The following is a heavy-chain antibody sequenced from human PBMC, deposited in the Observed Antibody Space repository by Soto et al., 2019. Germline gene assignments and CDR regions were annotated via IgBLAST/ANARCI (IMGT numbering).Heavy chain of an antibody. CDR2: ISAYNGNT. D-gene: IGHD2-2*01. Sequence: GASVKVSCKASGYTLTELSIHWVRQAPGKGLEWMGWISAYNGNTNYAQKLQGRVTMATDTSTSTAYMELRSLRSDDTAVYYCARVRGYCSSTSCYSFDYWGQGTLVTVSS. CDR3: ARVRGYCSSTSCYSFDY. CDR1: GYTLTELS. V-gene: IGHV1-18*01. J-gene: IGHJ4*02.